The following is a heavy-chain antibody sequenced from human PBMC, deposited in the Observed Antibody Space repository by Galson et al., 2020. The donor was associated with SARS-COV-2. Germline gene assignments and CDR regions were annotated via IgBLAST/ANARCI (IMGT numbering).Heavy chain of an antibody. Sequence: GESLKISCAASGFTFDDYGMSWVRQAPGKGLEWVSGIDWSGGSRRSADSVKGRFTISRDNAKNSLYLQMNSLRAEDTALYYCARGWGGSFDIWGQGTMVTVSA. CDR1: GFTFDDYG. V-gene: IGHV3-20*04. CDR3: ARGWGGSFDI. CDR2: IDWSGGSR. J-gene: IGHJ3*02. D-gene: IGHD3-16*01.